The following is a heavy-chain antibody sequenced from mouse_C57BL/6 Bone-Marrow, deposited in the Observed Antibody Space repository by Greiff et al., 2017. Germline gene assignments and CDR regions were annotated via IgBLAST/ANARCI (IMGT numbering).Heavy chain of an antibody. CDR2: IDPSDSYT. J-gene: IGHJ4*01. V-gene: IGHV1-69*01. Sequence: QVQLQQPGAEVMPGASVKLSCKASGYTFTSYWMHWVKQRPGQGLEWIGEIDPSDSYTNYNQKFKGKSTLTVDKSSSTAYMQLSSLTSEESAVYYCARDGTTVVAEYYAMDYWGQGTSVTVAS. CDR1: GYTFTSYW. D-gene: IGHD1-1*01. CDR3: ARDGTTVVAEYYAMDY.